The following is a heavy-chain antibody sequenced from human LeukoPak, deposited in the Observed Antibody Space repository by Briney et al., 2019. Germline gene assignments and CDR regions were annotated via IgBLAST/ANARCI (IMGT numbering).Heavy chain of an antibody. CDR1: GGSMSSYY. J-gene: IGHJ5*02. CDR2: IHTSWTT. V-gene: IGHV4-4*07. D-gene: IGHD3-16*01. CDR3: ARGEYYDGGGRNWFDP. Sequence: SETLSLTCTVSGGSMSSYYCSFIRQPAGKGLEWIGRIHTSWTTYYNPSLKSRVTMSVDTPRNQFSLRLTSVTAADTAVYYCARGEYYDGGGRNWFDPWGQGTLVTVSS.